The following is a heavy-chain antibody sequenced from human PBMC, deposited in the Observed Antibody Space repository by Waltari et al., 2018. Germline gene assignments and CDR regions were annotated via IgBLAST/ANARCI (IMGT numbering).Heavy chain of an antibody. V-gene: IGHV4-59*01. Sequence: QVQLQESGPGLVKPSATLSLTCTVSGGSISSYYLTCILPPPGKGLEWIGYIYYSGSTNYNPSLKSRVTISVDTSKNQFSLKLSSVTAADTAVYYCARDLRAGDIAYYFDYWGQGTLVTVSS. CDR2: IYYSGST. J-gene: IGHJ4*02. CDR1: GGSISSYY. CDR3: ARDLRAGDIAYYFDY. D-gene: IGHD5-12*01.